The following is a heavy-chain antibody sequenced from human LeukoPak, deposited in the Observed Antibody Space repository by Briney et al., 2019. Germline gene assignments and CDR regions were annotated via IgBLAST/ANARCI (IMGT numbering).Heavy chain of an antibody. Sequence: ASVKVSCKVSGYTLTELSMHWVRQAPGKGLEWMGGFDPEDGETIYAQKFQGRVTMTEDTSTDTAYMELSSLRSEDTAVYYCATAAGPYYYDSSPPWNSWGQGTLVTVSS. CDR1: GYTLTELS. J-gene: IGHJ4*02. CDR3: ATAAGPYYYDSSPPWNS. D-gene: IGHD3-22*01. V-gene: IGHV1-24*01. CDR2: FDPEDGET.